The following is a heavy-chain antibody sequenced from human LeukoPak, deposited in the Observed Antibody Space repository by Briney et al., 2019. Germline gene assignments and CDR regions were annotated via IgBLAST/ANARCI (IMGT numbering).Heavy chain of an antibody. Sequence: GASVKVSCKTSGGTFSNYAISWVRQAPGQGLEWMGAIIPIFGTANYAQKFQGRVTITADESTGTAYMELSSLRSEDTAVCYCARERRGGRYFTEKRLDHWGQGTLVAVSS. CDR3: ARERRGGRYFTEKRLDH. V-gene: IGHV1-69*01. CDR2: IIPIFGTA. CDR1: GGTFSNYA. J-gene: IGHJ4*02. D-gene: IGHD1-26*01.